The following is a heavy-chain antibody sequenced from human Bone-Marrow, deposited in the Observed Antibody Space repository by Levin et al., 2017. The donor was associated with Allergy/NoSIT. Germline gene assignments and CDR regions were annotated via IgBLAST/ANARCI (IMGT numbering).Heavy chain of an antibody. J-gene: IGHJ4*02. CDR3: ATHRSGKYYPLDY. V-gene: IGHV3-15*05. CDR1: GLTFRNAW. D-gene: IGHD3-10*01. Sequence: PGGSLRLSCTASGLTFRNAWVTWVRQAPEKGLEWVGRIISRSDGATTAYAAPVTGRFTIPRDDSRNTVSLQMDRLKAEDTAVYYCATHRSGKYYPLDYWGQGTRVTVSS. CDR2: IISRSDGATT.